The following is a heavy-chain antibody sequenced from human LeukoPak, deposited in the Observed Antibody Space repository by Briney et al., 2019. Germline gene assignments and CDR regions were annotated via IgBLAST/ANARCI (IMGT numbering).Heavy chain of an antibody. V-gene: IGHV1-2*02. Sequence: ASVKVSCGTSGYTFTSNYIQWVRQAPGQGLEWMGWINPNDGGTRYAQNFQGRVTMTRDTSSSTIYMELDRLTSDDTAVYYCARDLKDDGFGAEGSLGFWGQGTLVTVSS. J-gene: IGHJ4*02. CDR2: INPNDGGT. CDR3: ARDLKDDGFGAEGSLGF. D-gene: IGHD1-1*01. CDR1: GYTFTSNY.